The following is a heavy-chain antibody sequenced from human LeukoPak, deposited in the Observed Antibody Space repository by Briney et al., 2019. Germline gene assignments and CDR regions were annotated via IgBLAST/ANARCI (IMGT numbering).Heavy chain of an antibody. CDR1: GGSISSYY. D-gene: IGHD3-10*01. Sequence: SETLSLTCTVSGGSISSYYWSWIRQPPGKGLEWIGYIYYSGSTNYNPSLKSRVTISVDTSKNQFSLKLSSVTAAGTAVYYCARSGLHYYYGMDVWGQGTTVTVSS. V-gene: IGHV4-59*01. CDR3: ARSGLHYYYGMDV. CDR2: IYYSGST. J-gene: IGHJ6*02.